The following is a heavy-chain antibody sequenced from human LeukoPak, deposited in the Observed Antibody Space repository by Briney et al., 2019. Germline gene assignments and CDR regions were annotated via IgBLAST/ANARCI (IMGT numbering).Heavy chain of an antibody. CDR2: IYHSGST. J-gene: IGHJ4*02. Sequence: SSETLSLTFTVSGGSISSGGYYWSWIRQPPGKGLEWIGYIYHSGSTYYNPSLKSRVTISVDRSKNQFSLKLSSVTAADTAVYYCARDSPPDYWGQGTLVTVSS. CDR3: ARDSPPDY. V-gene: IGHV4-30-2*01. CDR1: GGSISSGGYY.